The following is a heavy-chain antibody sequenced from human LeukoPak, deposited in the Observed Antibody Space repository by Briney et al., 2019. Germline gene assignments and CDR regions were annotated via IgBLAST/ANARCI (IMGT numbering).Heavy chain of an antibody. V-gene: IGHV4-61*01. CDR1: GGSVSSGSYY. J-gene: IGHJ4*02. CDR2: IYYSGST. Sequence: PSETLSLTCTVSGGSVSSGSYYWSWIRQPPGKGLEWIGYIYYSGSTNYNPSLKSRVTISVDTSKNQFSLKLSSVTAADMAVYYCARNYGDYHFDYWGQGTLVTVSS. CDR3: ARNYGDYHFDY. D-gene: IGHD4-17*01.